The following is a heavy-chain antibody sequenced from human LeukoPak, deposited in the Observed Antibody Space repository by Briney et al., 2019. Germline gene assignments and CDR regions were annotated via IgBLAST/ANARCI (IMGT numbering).Heavy chain of an antibody. J-gene: IGHJ4*02. CDR3: ARDRGYQLDY. V-gene: IGHV3-74*01. CDR2: VNGDGSRT. D-gene: IGHD2-15*01. CDR1: GFTFSSYW. Sequence: GGALRLSCAASGFTFSSYWMHWVRQAPGKGLVWVSHVNGDGSRTNYADSVKGRFTISIDNAKNTLYLQMNSLRDEDTAVYYCARDRGYQLDYWGQGTLVTVSS.